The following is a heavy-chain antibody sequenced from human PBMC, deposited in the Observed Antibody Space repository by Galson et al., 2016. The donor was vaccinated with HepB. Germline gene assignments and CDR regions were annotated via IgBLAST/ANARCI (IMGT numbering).Heavy chain of an antibody. CDR2: ISDSGGNT. D-gene: IGHD6-19*01. J-gene: IGHJ4*02. V-gene: IGHV3-23*01. CDR1: GFTLSTYW. CDR3: AKDSPYSSGWSTY. Sequence: SLRLSCAASGFTLSTYWMSWVRQAPGKGLEWVSGISDSGGNTYFADSVKGRFTISRDNSKNTVYLQMNSLRAEDTALYYCAKDSPYSSGWSTYWGQGTLVTVSS.